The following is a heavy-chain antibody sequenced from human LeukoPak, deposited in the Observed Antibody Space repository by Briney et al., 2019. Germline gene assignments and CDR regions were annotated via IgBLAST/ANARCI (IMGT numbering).Heavy chain of an antibody. D-gene: IGHD6-19*01. CDR1: GFTFSSYW. CDR2: IKQDGSEK. CDR3: ARSIPDIRGWYDNGLFDY. J-gene: IGHJ4*02. V-gene: IGHV3-7*01. Sequence: PGGSLRLSCAASGFTFSSYWMSWVRQAPGKGLEWVANIKQDGSEKYYVDSVKGRFTISRDNAKNSLYVQMNSLRAEDTAVYYCARSIPDIRGWYDNGLFDYWGQGTLVTVSS.